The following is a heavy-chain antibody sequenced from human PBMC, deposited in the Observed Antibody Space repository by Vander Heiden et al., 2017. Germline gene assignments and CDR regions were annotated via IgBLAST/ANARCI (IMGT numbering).Heavy chain of an antibody. CDR1: GGSFSGYY. D-gene: IGHD2-8*01. Sequence: QVQLQQWGAGLLKPSETLSLTCAVYGGSFSGYYWSWIRQPPGKGLEWIGEINHSGSTNYNPSLKRRVTISVDTSKNQFSLKLSSVTAADTAVYYCARGRPYCTNGVCSRWFDPWGQGTLVTVSS. J-gene: IGHJ5*02. V-gene: IGHV4-34*01. CDR2: INHSGST. CDR3: ARGRPYCTNGVCSRWFDP.